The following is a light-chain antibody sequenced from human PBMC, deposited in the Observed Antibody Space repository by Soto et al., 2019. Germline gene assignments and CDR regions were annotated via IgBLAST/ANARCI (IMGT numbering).Light chain of an antibody. CDR2: WAS. CDR3: QHHYSTPPA. CDR1: QSVLYSSNNKNY. Sequence: DIVMTQSPDSLAVSLGERATINCKSSQSVLYSSNNKNYLTWYQQKPGQPPRLLIYWASTRKSGVPDRFSGSGSETDFTLTISSLQAEDVAVYYCQHHYSTPPAFGGGTKVEIK. V-gene: IGKV4-1*01. J-gene: IGKJ4*02.